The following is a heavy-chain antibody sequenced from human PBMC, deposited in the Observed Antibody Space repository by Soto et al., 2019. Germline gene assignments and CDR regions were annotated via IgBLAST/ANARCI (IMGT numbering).Heavy chain of an antibody. CDR3: ARASAGGGWYYFDY. V-gene: IGHV4-31*03. Sequence: SETLSLTCTVSSGSISSGGYYWSWIRQHPGKDLEWVGYIYNSGKTYYNPSLKSRVTISADTSKNQFSLNLSSVTAADTAVYYCARASAGGGWYYFDYWGQGTLVTVSS. CDR1: SGSISSGGYY. CDR2: IYNSGKT. D-gene: IGHD6-19*01. J-gene: IGHJ4*02.